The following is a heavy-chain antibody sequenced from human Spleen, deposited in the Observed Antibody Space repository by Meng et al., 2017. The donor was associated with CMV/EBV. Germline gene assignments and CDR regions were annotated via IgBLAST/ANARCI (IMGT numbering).Heavy chain of an antibody. CDR2: IRYDGSNK. V-gene: IGHV3-30*02. CDR1: GFTFSSYG. Sequence: GESLKISCAASGFTFSSYGRHWVRQAPGKGLEWVAFIRYDGSNKYYADYVKGRFTISRDNSKNTLYLQMNSLRAEDTAVYYCAKDGYCSSTSCYAFDIWGQGTMVTVSS. D-gene: IGHD2-2*03. J-gene: IGHJ3*02. CDR3: AKDGYCSSTSCYAFDI.